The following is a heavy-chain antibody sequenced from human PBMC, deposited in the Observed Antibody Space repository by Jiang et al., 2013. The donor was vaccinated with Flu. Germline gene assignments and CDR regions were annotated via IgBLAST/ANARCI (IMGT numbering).Heavy chain of an antibody. CDR1: GFTFSSFW. CDR2: IKEDGSDK. V-gene: IGHV3-7*03. CDR3: ARGRSLDY. Sequence: GGLVQPGGSLRLSCAASGFTFSSFWMSWVRQAPGKGLEWVANIKEDGSDKYYVDSVKGRFTISRDNAKNSLYLQMNSLRADDTAVYYCARGRSLDYWGQGTLVTVSS. J-gene: IGHJ4*02.